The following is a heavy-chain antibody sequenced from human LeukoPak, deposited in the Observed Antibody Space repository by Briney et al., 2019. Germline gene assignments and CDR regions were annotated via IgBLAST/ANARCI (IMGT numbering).Heavy chain of an antibody. CDR2: ITSSSTYT. CDR3: ARARGYSSGWFYFDH. V-gene: IGHV3-11*06. CDR1: GFAFSDYY. J-gene: IGHJ4*02. Sequence: GGSLRLSCAASGFAFSDYYMSWIRQAPGKGLEWVSYITSSSTYTSYADSVKGRFTISRDNAKNSLYLQMNSLRAEDTAVYYCARARGYSSGWFYFDHWGQGTLVTVSS. D-gene: IGHD6-19*01.